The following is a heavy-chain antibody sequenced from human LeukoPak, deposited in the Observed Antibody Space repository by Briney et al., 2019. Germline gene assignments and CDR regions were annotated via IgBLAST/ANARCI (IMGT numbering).Heavy chain of an antibody. CDR1: GGSIRSSYYY. D-gene: IGHD6-13*01. J-gene: IGHJ4*02. Sequence: SETLSLTCTVSGGSIRSSYYYWSWIRQPPGRGLEWIGEINHSGSTNYNPSLKSRVTISVDTSKNQFSLKLSSVTAADTAVYYCARGGYSSSWLTYPSSPTHFDYWGQGTLVTVSS. CDR2: INHSGST. V-gene: IGHV4-39*07. CDR3: ARGGYSSSWLTYPSSPTHFDY.